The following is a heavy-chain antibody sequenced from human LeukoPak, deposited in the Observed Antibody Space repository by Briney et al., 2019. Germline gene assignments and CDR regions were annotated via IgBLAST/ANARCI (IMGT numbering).Heavy chain of an antibody. CDR3: AKGKAHDNLDWFDP. D-gene: IGHD1-14*01. CDR1: GFTFSSYA. Sequence: GGSLRLSCAASGFTFSSYAMTWVRQAPGKGLEWVSSIVGSGAGTFYADSVKGRFTISRDNSKSTMYLQMNSLRADDTAVYYRAKGKAHDNLDWFDPWGQGNLVTVSS. V-gene: IGHV3-23*01. J-gene: IGHJ5*02. CDR2: IVGSGAGT.